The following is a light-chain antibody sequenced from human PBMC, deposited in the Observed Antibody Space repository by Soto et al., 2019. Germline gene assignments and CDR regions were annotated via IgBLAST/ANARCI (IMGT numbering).Light chain of an antibody. CDR3: QQYFGSSWT. CDR1: QSIDNRY. V-gene: IGKV3-20*01. CDR2: ATS. Sequence: EIVLTQSPGTLSSSPGERDTLSCRASQSIDNRYLAWYQHKHGQAPRLLIYATSSRATGIPDRFGGSVSGTDFTLAIDRLEPEDFAVYYCQQYFGSSWTFGQGTKVDIK. J-gene: IGKJ1*01.